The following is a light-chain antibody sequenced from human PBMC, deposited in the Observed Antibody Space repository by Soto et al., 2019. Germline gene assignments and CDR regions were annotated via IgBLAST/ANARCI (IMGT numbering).Light chain of an antibody. CDR3: QRYYRG. CDR1: QSVLYSSNNKNY. Sequence: DIVMTQSPDSLAVSLGERATINCKSSQSVLYSSNNKNYLAWYQQKPGQPPKLLIYWASTRESGVPDRFSGSGSGTDFTLTISSLQAEDVAVYYCQRYYRGFGQGTKVDIK. J-gene: IGKJ1*01. CDR2: WAS. V-gene: IGKV4-1*01.